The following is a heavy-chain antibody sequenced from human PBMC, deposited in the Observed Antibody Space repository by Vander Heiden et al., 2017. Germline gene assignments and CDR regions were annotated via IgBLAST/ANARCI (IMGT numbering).Heavy chain of an antibody. CDR3: AKDPGRGYFYWFDP. V-gene: IGHV3-23*01. CDR2: ISGGGTA. D-gene: IGHD3-22*01. J-gene: IGHJ5*02. Sequence: EVQLLESGGGLVQPGGSLRLSCAGSGCTFRNYVLNWVRQAPGKGLEWVAGISGGGTAYYGDSVKGRFTISRDNSNDTLFLQMNSLRAEDTAIYYCAKDPGRGYFYWFDPWGQGTLVTVSS. CDR1: GCTFRNYV.